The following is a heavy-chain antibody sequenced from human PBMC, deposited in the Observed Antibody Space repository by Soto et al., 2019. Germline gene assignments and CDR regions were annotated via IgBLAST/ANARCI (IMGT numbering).Heavy chain of an antibody. Sequence: QVQLVQSGAEVKKPGSSVKVSCKTSGGTFRNDIITWVRQAPGRGLEWIGRIIPLLDTTNYAQSFQGRVTITADKSMGTAYMELNSLRSEDTAVYFCVRNSPIGSTFSGYDGIDYWGQGTLVTVSS. V-gene: IGHV1-69*08. CDR1: GGTFRNDI. CDR3: VRNSPIGSTFSGYDGIDY. J-gene: IGHJ4*02. D-gene: IGHD5-12*01. CDR2: IIPLLDTT.